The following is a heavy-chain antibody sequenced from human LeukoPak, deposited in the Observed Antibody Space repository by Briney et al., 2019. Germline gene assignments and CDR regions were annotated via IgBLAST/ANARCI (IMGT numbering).Heavy chain of an antibody. Sequence: GGSLRLSCAASGFTFSSYDISWVRQAPGKGLEWVSAISDSGGTTYYADSVKGRFTISRDNSKNTLYLQMNSLRAEDTAVCYCAKVSDTTMVYFFDYWGQGTLVTVSS. CDR1: GFTFSSYD. CDR2: ISDSGGTT. CDR3: AKVSDTTMVYFFDY. V-gene: IGHV3-23*01. J-gene: IGHJ4*02. D-gene: IGHD5-18*01.